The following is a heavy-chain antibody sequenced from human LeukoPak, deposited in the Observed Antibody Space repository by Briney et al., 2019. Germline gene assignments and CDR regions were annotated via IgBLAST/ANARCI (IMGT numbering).Heavy chain of an antibody. Sequence: GGSLRLSCAASGFTFSSYWMSWVRQAPGKGLEWVANIKEDGSEKYYVDSVKGRFTISRDNAKNSLYLQMSSLRAKDTAVYYCARGVSKYTCGQGNLVTVSS. CDR1: GFTFSSYW. CDR2: IKEDGSEK. J-gene: IGHJ5*02. CDR3: ARGVSKYT. V-gene: IGHV3-7*01. D-gene: IGHD2/OR15-2a*01.